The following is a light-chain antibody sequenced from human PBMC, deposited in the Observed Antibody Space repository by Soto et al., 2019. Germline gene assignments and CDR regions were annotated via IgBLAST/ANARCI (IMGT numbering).Light chain of an antibody. J-gene: IGLJ3*02. Sequence: QSALTQPPSASGSPGQSVTISCTGTSRDVGGYNFVSWYQHHPGKAPKLLIYEDTKRPSGVPDRFSASKSGNTASLTVSGLQVDDDADYYCISYAGRPLWVFGGGTKLTVL. CDR1: SRDVGGYNF. V-gene: IGLV2-8*01. CDR3: ISYAGRPLWV. CDR2: EDT.